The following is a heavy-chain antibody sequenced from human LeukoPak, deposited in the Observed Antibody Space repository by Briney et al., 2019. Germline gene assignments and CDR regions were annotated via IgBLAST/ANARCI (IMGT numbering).Heavy chain of an antibody. CDR1: GFTFTNSP. D-gene: IGHD5-18*01. V-gene: IGHV3-23*01. CDR2: IIGSGSRT. Sequence: GGSLRLSCAASGFTFTNSPMSWVRQAPGKGLEWVSTIIGSGSRTYYADSVKGRFTISRDNSKNTLYLQMNSLRAEDTAVYYCAKDSGDADTAMVTVDYWGQGTLVTVSS. CDR3: AKDSGDADTAMVTVDY. J-gene: IGHJ4*02.